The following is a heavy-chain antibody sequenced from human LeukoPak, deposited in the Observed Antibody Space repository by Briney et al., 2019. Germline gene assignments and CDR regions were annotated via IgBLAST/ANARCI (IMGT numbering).Heavy chain of an antibody. Sequence: GGSLRLSCAASGFTFSDYYMSWIRQAPGKGLEWVSYISSSGSTIYYADSVKGRFTISRDNSKNTLYLQMNSLRAGDTAVYYCARDPTTYSSSWYRFSYYYYGMDVWGQGTTVTVSS. CDR3: ARDPTTYSSSWYRFSYYYYGMDV. CDR1: GFTFSDYY. V-gene: IGHV3-11*04. D-gene: IGHD6-13*01. CDR2: ISSSGSTI. J-gene: IGHJ6*02.